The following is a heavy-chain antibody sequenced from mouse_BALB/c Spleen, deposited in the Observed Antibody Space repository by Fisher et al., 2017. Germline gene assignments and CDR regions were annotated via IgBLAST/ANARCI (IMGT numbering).Heavy chain of an antibody. CDR3: ARRLRNYAMDY. D-gene: IGHD1-1*01. V-gene: IGHV5-12*03. J-gene: IGHJ4*01. Sequence: RFTISRDSAKNTLFLEMSSLRSEDTAMYYCARRLRNYAMDYWGQGTSVTVSS.